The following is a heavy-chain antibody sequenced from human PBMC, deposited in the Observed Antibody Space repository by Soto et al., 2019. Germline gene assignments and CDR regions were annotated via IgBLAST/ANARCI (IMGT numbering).Heavy chain of an antibody. Sequence: QVQLVQSGAEVKKPGSSVKVSCKASGGTFSNYAISWVRQAPGQGLEWMGGIIPIFGTADYAQKFQGRVTITEDESTSTAYMELSSLRSEDTAVYYCAGDGGVYDYSPFDYWGQGTLLTVSS. CDR3: AGDGGVYDYSPFDY. V-gene: IGHV1-69*12. D-gene: IGHD4-4*01. J-gene: IGHJ4*02. CDR1: GGTFSNYA. CDR2: IIPIFGTA.